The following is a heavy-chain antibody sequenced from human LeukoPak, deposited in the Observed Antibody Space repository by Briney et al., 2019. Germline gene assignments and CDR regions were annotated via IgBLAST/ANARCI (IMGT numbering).Heavy chain of an antibody. CDR1: GGSISTYY. CDR2: IYYIGNT. J-gene: IGHJ4*02. D-gene: IGHD3-9*01. CDR3: ARLYCDILPVYFYLDY. V-gene: IGHV4-59*08. Sequence: SETLSLTCTVSGGSISTYYWSWIRQPPGKGLEWIGYIYYIGNTNYNPSLKSRVTISVDTSKNQFSLKLSSVTAADTAVYYCARLYCDILPVYFYLDYWGQGTLVTVSS.